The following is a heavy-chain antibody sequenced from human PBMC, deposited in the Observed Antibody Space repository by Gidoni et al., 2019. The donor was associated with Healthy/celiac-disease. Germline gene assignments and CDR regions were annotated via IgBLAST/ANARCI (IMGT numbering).Heavy chain of an antibody. CDR2: IYSGGST. D-gene: IGHD3-22*01. CDR3: AREGYDSSGFNDAFDI. CDR1: GFTVSSNY. Sequence: EVQLVESGGGLIQPGGSLRLSCAASGFTVSSNYMSWVRQAPGKGLEWGSVIYSGGSTYYADSVKGRFTISRDNSKNTLYLQMNSLRAEDTAVYYCAREGYDSSGFNDAFDIWGQGTMVTVSS. J-gene: IGHJ3*02. V-gene: IGHV3-53*01.